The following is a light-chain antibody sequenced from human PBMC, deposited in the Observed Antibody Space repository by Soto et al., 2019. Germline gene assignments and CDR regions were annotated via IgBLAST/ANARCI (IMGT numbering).Light chain of an antibody. V-gene: IGKV3-20*01. CDR2: GAS. Sequence: EVVLTQSPATLSLSPGERATLSCRASQSVGIFLAWYQQKPGQAPRLLIYGASTRATGIPARFSGSGSGTDFTLTISRLEPEDFAVYYCQQYGPSPMYTFGQGTNLEIK. CDR3: QQYGPSPMYT. J-gene: IGKJ2*01. CDR1: QSVGIF.